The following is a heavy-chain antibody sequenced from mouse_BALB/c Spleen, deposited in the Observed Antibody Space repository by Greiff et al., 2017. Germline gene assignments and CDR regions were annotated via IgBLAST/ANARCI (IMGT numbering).Heavy chain of an antibody. Sequence: EVKVEESGGGLVQPGGSMKLSCVASGFTFSNYWMNWVRQSPEKGLEWVAEIRLKSNNYATHYAESVKGRFTISRDDSKSSVYLQMNNLRAEDTGIYYCTRGYDGYYNWYFDVWGAGTTVTVSS. CDR3: TRGYDGYYNWYFDV. D-gene: IGHD2-3*01. J-gene: IGHJ1*01. CDR1: GFTFSNYW. V-gene: IGHV6-6*02. CDR2: IRLKSNNYAT.